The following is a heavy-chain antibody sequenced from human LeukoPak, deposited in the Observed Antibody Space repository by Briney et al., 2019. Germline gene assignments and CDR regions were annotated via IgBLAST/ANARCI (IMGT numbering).Heavy chain of an antibody. CDR3: AIDPNWGTHS. D-gene: IGHD7-27*01. V-gene: IGHV3-33*01. Sequence: GGSLRLSCAASGFSFSHYGMHWVRQAPGKGLEWVSHIWCGGIHYADSVKGRFTISRDNSKNALYLQMNSLRVEDTAVYYCAIDPNWGTHSWGQGVLVTVSS. CDR1: GFSFSHYG. J-gene: IGHJ4*02. CDR2: IWCGGI.